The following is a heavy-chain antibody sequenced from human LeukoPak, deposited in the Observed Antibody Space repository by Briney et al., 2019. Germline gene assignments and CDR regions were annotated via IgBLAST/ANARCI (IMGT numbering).Heavy chain of an antibody. CDR3: ARGYCSSTSCRHGRFDP. J-gene: IGHJ5*02. V-gene: IGHV4-34*01. Sequence: SETLSLTCAVYGGSFSGYYWSWIRQPPGKGLEWIGEINHSGSTNYNPSLKSRVTISVDTSKNQFSLKLSSVTAADTAVYYCARGYCSSTSCRHGRFDPWGQGTLVTVPS. D-gene: IGHD2-2*01. CDR1: GGSFSGYY. CDR2: INHSGST.